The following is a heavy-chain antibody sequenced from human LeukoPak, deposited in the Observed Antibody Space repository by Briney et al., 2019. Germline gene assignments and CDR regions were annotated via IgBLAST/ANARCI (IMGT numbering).Heavy chain of an antibody. V-gene: IGHV4-30-4*08. Sequence: SETLSLTCTVSGGSISSGDYYWSWIRQPPGKGLEWIGYIYYSGSTYYNPSLKGRVTISVDTSKNQFSLKLSSVTAADTAVYYCASRYSSGWYPYYYYYYYMDVWGKGTTVTVSS. J-gene: IGHJ6*03. CDR2: IYYSGST. CDR3: ASRYSSGWYPYYYYYYYMDV. D-gene: IGHD6-19*01. CDR1: GGSISSGDYY.